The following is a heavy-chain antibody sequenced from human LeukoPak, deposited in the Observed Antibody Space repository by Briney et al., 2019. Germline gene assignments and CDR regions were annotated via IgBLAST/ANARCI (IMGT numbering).Heavy chain of an antibody. J-gene: IGHJ3*02. D-gene: IGHD3-9*01. CDR1: GFTFSSYS. CDR2: ISSSSSYI. V-gene: IGHV3-21*01. CDR3: ARGIGLTGIDAFDI. Sequence: GGSLRLSCAASGFTFSSYSMNWVRQAPGKGLEWVSSISSSSSYIYYADSVKGRFTISRDNAKNSLYLQMNSLRAEDTAVYYCARGIGLTGIDAFDIWGQGTMVTVSS.